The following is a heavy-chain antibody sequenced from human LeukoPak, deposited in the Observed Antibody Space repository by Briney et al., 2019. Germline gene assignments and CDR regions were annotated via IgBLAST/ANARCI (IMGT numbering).Heavy chain of an antibody. CDR2: IYSGGST. Sequence: GGSLRLSCAASGFTVSSNDMSWVRQAPGKGLECISVIYSGGSTDYADSVKGRLTISRDNAKNSLYLQMNSLRAEDTAVYYCAREMGGDYDAFDIWGQGTMVTVSS. V-gene: IGHV3-53*01. J-gene: IGHJ3*02. CDR3: AREMGGDYDAFDI. D-gene: IGHD4-17*01. CDR1: GFTVSSND.